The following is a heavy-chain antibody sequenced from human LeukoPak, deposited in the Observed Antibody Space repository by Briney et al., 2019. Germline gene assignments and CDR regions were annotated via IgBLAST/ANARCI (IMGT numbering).Heavy chain of an antibody. CDR2: INWNGGST. J-gene: IGHJ5*02. CDR1: GSTFDDYG. V-gene: IGHV3-20*01. CDR3: ARGLRDSSGYWFDP. Sequence: GGSLRLSCAASGSTFDDYGMSWVRQAPGKGLEWVSGINWNGGSTGYADSVKGRFTISRDNAKNSLYLQMNSLRAEDTALYHCARGLRDSSGYWFDPWGQGTLVTVSS. D-gene: IGHD3-22*01.